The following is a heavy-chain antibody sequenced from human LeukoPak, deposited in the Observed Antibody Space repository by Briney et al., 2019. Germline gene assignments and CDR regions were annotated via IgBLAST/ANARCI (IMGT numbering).Heavy chain of an antibody. CDR3: ALDIVVVPAAMNGGGDWLDY. CDR2: ISSSSSYI. D-gene: IGHD2-2*01. V-gene: IGHV3-21*01. J-gene: IGHJ4*02. Sequence: PGGSLRLSCAASGFTFSSYSMNWVRQAPGKGLEGVSSISSSSSYIYYADSVKGRFTISRDNAKNSLYLQMNSLRAEDTAVYYCALDIVVVPAAMNGGGDWLDYWGQGTLVTVSS. CDR1: GFTFSSYS.